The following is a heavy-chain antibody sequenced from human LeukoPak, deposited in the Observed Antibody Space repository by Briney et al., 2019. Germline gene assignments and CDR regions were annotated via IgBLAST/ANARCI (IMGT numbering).Heavy chain of an antibody. CDR2: IYYSGSA. V-gene: IGHV4-59*01. Sequence: SETLSLTCTVSGGSISSYYWSWIRQPPGKGLEWIGYIYYSGSANYNPSLKSRVTMSVDTSKNQFSLKLSPVTAADTAVYYCARAPRGYSYDFDYWGQGTLVTVSS. J-gene: IGHJ4*02. CDR1: GGSISSYY. D-gene: IGHD5-18*01. CDR3: ARAPRGYSYDFDY.